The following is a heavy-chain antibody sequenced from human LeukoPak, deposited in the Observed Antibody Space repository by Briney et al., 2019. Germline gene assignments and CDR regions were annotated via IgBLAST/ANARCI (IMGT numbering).Heavy chain of an antibody. D-gene: IGHD4-17*01. CDR1: GFTFDHYA. CDR3: AKGPYGEGAFDI. CDR2: ISWNSGSI. Sequence: GGSLRLSCAASGFTFDHYAMHWVRQAPGKGLEWVSGISWNSGSIGYADSVKGRFTISRDNAKNSLYLQMNSLRAEDTALYYCAKGPYGEGAFDIWGQGTMVTVSS. J-gene: IGHJ3*02. V-gene: IGHV3-9*01.